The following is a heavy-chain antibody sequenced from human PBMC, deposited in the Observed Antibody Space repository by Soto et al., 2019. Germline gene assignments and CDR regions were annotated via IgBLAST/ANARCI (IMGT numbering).Heavy chain of an antibody. CDR2: FDPEDGTA. CDR1: GYTLTELS. J-gene: IGHJ4*02. CDR3: ARGHY. Sequence: ASVKVSCKVSGYTLTELSMHWVRQAPGKGLEWMGGFDPEDGTANYAQKFQGRVTITADESTSTAYMELSSLRSEDTAVYYCARGHYWGQGTLVTVSS. V-gene: IGHV1-24*01.